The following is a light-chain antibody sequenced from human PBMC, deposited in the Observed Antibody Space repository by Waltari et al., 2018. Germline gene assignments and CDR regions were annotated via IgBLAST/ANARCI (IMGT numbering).Light chain of an antibody. CDR2: YDS. CDR1: NIGGKT. CDR3: QVWDGDSDHRV. J-gene: IGLJ2*01. V-gene: IGLV3-21*04. Sequence: SYVLTQPPSVSVAPGKTARLTCGGDNIGGKTVHWYQQKAGQAPVLVIYYDSDRPSGIPERFSGSNSGNTATLTISRVEAGDEADYYCQVWDGDSDHRVFGGGTKLTVL.